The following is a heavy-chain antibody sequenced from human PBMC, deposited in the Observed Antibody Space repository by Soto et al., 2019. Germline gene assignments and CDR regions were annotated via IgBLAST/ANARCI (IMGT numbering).Heavy chain of an antibody. CDR3: ARGSPRGFYYYYGMDV. CDR1: GGSFSGYY. V-gene: IGHV4-34*01. J-gene: IGHJ6*02. CDR2: INHSGST. Sequence: PSETLSLTCAVYGGSFSGYYWSWIRQPPGKGLEWIGEINHSGSTNYNPSLKSRVTISVDTSKNQFSLKLSSVTAADTAVYYCARGSPRGFYYYYGMDVWGQGTTVTVSS. D-gene: IGHD3-10*01.